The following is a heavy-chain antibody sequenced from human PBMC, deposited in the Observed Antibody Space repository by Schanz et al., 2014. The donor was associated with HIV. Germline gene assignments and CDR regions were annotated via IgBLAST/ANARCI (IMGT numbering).Heavy chain of an antibody. CDR3: AREGTAARQFYYYGMDV. Sequence: QVQLVQSGAEVKKPGASVKVSCKASGYTFTNYGISWVRQAPGQGLEWMGWISAYNGNTNYAQKLQGRVTMTTDTSTSTAYMELRSLRSDDTAVYYCAREGTAARQFYYYGMDVWGQGTTVTVSS. CDR1: GYTFTNYG. D-gene: IGHD6-6*01. CDR2: ISAYNGNT. V-gene: IGHV1-18*01. J-gene: IGHJ6*02.